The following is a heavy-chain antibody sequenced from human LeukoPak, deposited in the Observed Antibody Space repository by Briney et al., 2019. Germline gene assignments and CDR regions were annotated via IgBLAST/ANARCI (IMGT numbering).Heavy chain of an antibody. CDR2: IYYSGST. J-gene: IGHJ4*02. V-gene: IGHV4-59*08. CDR3: ARSGLSRYSSSWYFSY. D-gene: IGHD6-13*01. CDR1: GGSISSYY. Sequence: PSETLFLTCTVSGGSISSYYWSWIRQPPGKGLEWIGYIYYSGSTNYNPSLKSRVTISVDTSKNQFSLKLSSVTAADTAVYYCARSGLSRYSSSWYFSYWGQGTLVTVSS.